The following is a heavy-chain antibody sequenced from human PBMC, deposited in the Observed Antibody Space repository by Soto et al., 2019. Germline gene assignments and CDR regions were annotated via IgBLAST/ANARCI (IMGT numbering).Heavy chain of an antibody. CDR1: GGSISSYY. V-gene: IGHV4-59*08. CDR2: GYYSGST. Sequence: SETLSLTCTVSGGSISSYYWSWIRQPPGKGLEWIGYGYYSGSTNYNPSLKSRVTISLDTSKNQFSLKLRSVTAADTAVYYCVRQVCSYGSSDFDHWGQGTLVTVSS. CDR3: VRQVCSYGSSDFDH. D-gene: IGHD5-18*01. J-gene: IGHJ4*02.